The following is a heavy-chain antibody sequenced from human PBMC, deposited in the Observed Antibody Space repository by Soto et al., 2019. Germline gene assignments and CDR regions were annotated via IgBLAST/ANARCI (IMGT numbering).Heavy chain of an antibody. J-gene: IGHJ4*02. CDR3: TRNTD. D-gene: IGHD4-17*01. CDR1: GYTLTELS. CDR2: FDPEDGET. V-gene: IGHV1-24*01. Sequence: ASVKVSCKVSGYTLTELSMHWVRQAPGKGLEWMGGFDPEDGETIYAQKFQGRVTMTEDTSTDTAYLQMNSLKTEDTAVYYCTRNTDWGQGTLVTVSS.